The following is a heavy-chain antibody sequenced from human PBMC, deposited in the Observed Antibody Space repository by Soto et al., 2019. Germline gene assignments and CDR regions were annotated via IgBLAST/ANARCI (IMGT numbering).Heavy chain of an antibody. J-gene: IGHJ4*02. Sequence: GGSLRLSCAASGFTFNTAWLTWVRQAPGKGLEWVGRIKGKPDGGATDYAALVEGRFMISRDDSQNTVFLQMNSLKTDATAVYYCTAGYPFNYWGPGTLVTVYS. CDR1: GFTFNTAW. CDR3: TAGYPFNY. D-gene: IGHD1-26*01. V-gene: IGHV3-15*01. CDR2: IKGKPDGGAT.